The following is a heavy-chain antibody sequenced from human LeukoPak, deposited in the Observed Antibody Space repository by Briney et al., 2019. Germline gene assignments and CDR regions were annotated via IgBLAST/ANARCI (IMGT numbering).Heavy chain of an antibody. CDR3: ARGKPQWLEGEYYFDY. CDR1: GGTFSSYA. V-gene: IGHV1-3*01. Sequence: ASVKVSCKASGGTFSSYAISWVRQAPGQRLEWMGWINAGNGNTKYSQKFQGRVTITRDTSASTAYMELSSLRSEDTAVYYCARGKPQWLEGEYYFDYWGQGTLVTVSS. CDR2: INAGNGNT. J-gene: IGHJ4*02. D-gene: IGHD6-19*01.